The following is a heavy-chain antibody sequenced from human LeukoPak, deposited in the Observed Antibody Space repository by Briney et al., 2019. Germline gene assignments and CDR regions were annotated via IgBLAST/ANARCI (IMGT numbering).Heavy chain of an antibody. Sequence: PGGSLRLSCAPYGFTFSSYAMSWVRQAPGKGLEWVSAISGIGGSTYYADSVKGRFTISRDNSKNTLYLQMNSLRAEDTAVYYCAKDLANWAYYYGSGSHSSSNWGQGTLVTVSS. D-gene: IGHD3-10*01. CDR2: ISGIGGST. CDR3: AKDLANWAYYYGSGSHSSSN. V-gene: IGHV3-23*01. J-gene: IGHJ4*02. CDR1: GFTFSSYA.